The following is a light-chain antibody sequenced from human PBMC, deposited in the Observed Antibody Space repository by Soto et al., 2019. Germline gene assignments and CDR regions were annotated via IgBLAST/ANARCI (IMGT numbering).Light chain of an antibody. J-gene: IGLJ1*01. V-gene: IGLV2-23*01. CDR2: EGS. CDR1: SSDVGSYNL. Sequence: QSVLTQPASVSGSPGQSITISCTGTSSDVGSYNLVSWYQQHPGKAPKLMIYEGSKRPSGVSNRFSGSKSGNTASLTISGLQAEEEADYYCCSYEAHYVFGTGTKVTVL. CDR3: CSYEAHYV.